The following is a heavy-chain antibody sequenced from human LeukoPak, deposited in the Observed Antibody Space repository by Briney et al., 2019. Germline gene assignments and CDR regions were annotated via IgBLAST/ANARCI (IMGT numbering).Heavy chain of an antibody. V-gene: IGHV3-21*06. D-gene: IGHD4-17*01. J-gene: IGHJ5*02. CDR3: ARARGLGYGDDVRWFDP. CDR2: VSNSGGYI. CDR1: GFSFSSYR. Sequence: GGSLRLSCAASGFSFSSYRMNWVRQAPGKGLEWVSSVSNSGGYIHYADSVKGRFTISRDNSKNSLYLQMNSLRAEDTAVYYCARARGLGYGDDVRWFDPWGQGTLVTVSS.